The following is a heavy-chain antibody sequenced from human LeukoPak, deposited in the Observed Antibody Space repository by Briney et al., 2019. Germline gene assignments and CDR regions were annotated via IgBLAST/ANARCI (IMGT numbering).Heavy chain of an antibody. J-gene: IGHJ4*02. CDR2: IYYSGST. CDR3: ATYSDGGLAYYFDY. CDR1: GGSISSYY. V-gene: IGHV4-59*01. Sequence: SETLSLTCTVSGGSISSYYWSWIRQPPGKGLEWIGYIYYSGSTNYNPSLKSRVTISVDTSKNQFSLKLSSVTAADTAVYYCATYSDGGLAYYFDYWGQGTLVTVSS. D-gene: IGHD3-3*02.